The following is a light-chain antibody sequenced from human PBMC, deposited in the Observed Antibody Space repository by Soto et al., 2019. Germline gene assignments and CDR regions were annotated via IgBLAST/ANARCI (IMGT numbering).Light chain of an antibody. CDR3: AAWDHSLSVWL. CDR2: HND. Sequence: QSVLTQPPSASGTPGQRVTISCSGGSSNIGRNTVNWYQQLTGTAPKLLIYHNDNRPSGVPDRFSGSKSGTSASLAISGLQSEDEAHYYCAAWDHSLSVWLFGGGTKLTVL. J-gene: IGLJ3*02. V-gene: IGLV1-44*01. CDR1: SSNIGRNT.